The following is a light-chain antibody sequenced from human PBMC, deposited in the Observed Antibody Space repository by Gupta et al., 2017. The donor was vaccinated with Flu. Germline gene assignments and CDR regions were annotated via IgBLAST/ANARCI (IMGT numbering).Light chain of an antibody. CDR1: QSVSSGY. CDR3: QQYGSSSGYS. CDR2: GAS. Sequence: ELVLTQSPGTLSLSPGERATLSCRASQSVSSGYLAWYQQKPGQAPRLLIYGASSRATGIPDRFSGSGSGTDFTLTISRLEPEDFAVYYCQQYGSSSGYSFGQGTKLEIK. J-gene: IGKJ2*03. V-gene: IGKV3-20*01.